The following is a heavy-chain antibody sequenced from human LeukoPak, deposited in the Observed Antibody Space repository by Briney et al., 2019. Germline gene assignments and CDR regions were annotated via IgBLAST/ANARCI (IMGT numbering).Heavy chain of an antibody. Sequence: PSETLSLTCTVSGVSISSDCWSWIRQPPRKGLQWIGYIYYSGSNNYNPSLRSRVTISVDMSKNQFSLNLSSVTAADTAAYYCAREREGLENSGWPYYFDYWGQGTLVTVSS. V-gene: IGHV4-59*01. D-gene: IGHD6-19*01. CDR3: AREREGLENSGWPYYFDY. J-gene: IGHJ4*02. CDR2: IYYSGSN. CDR1: GVSISSDC.